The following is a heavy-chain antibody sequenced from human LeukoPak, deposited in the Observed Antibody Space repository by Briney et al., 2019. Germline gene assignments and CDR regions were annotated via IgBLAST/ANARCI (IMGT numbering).Heavy chain of an antibody. V-gene: IGHV3-23*01. Sequence: AGGSLRLSCAASGFTFSSYAMSWVRQAPGKGLEWVSGISSSGGSTYYADSVKGRFTISGDNSKNTLYLQMNSLRAEDTAVYYCAKDGQYSSSSPYYFDYWGQGTLVTVSS. CDR3: AKDGQYSSSSPYYFDY. J-gene: IGHJ4*02. D-gene: IGHD6-6*01. CDR2: ISSSGGST. CDR1: GFTFSSYA.